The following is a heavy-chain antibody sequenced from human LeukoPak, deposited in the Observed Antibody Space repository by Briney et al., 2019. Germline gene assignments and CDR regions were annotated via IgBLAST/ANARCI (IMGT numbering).Heavy chain of an antibody. D-gene: IGHD3-3*01. CDR2: INGSGGST. J-gene: IGHJ3*02. V-gene: IGHV3-23*01. CDR1: GFTFTSYA. CDR3: AKDWPIFGVVIMGDALDI. Sequence: GGSLRLSCAASGFTFTSYAMNWVRQAPGKGLEWVSAINGSGGSTYYADSVRGRFTLSRDNSKDTLYLQMNSLRAEDTAVYYCAKDWPIFGVVIMGDALDIWGQGTMVTVSS.